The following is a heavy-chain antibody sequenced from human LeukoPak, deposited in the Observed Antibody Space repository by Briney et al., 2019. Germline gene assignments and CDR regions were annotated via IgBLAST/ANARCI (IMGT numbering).Heavy chain of an antibody. CDR2: INGGGGST. D-gene: IGHD4/OR15-4a*01. CDR3: AKIGANVGF. V-gene: IGHV3-23*01. Sequence: GGTLRLSCAASGFTFSSYAMSWVRQAPGKGLDWVSSINGGGGSTYYADSVKGRFTISRDNSKNTLYLQMNSLRAEDTAVYYCAKIGANVGFWGQGTLVTVSS. CDR1: GFTFSSYA. J-gene: IGHJ4*02.